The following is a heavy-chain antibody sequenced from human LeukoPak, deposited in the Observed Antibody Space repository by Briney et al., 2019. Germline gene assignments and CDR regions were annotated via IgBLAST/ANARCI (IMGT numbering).Heavy chain of an antibody. D-gene: IGHD3-3*01. J-gene: IGHJ4*02. V-gene: IGHV4-38-2*02. Sequence: PSETLSLTCTVSGYSISSGYYWGWIRQPPGKGLEWIGSISHSGSPYYNPSLKSRVTMSVDTSKNQFSLKLRSVTAADTAVYYCASRSGYDTLFDYWGQGTLVTVSS. CDR2: ISHSGSP. CDR3: ASRSGYDTLFDY. CDR1: GYSISSGYY.